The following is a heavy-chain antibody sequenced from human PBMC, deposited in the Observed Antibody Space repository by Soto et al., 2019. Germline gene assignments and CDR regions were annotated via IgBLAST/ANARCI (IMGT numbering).Heavy chain of an antibody. D-gene: IGHD6-13*01. J-gene: IGHJ6*02. CDR2: IIPIFGTP. CDR1: GGTFSSYA. V-gene: IGHV1-69*06. CDR3: ARGDIAAAGRVFLYGLDV. Sequence: ASVKVSCKAFGGTFSSYAISWVRQAPGQGLEWLGGIIPIFGTPNYAQKFQGRVTITADKSASTAYMELSSLRSEDTAVYYCARGDIAAAGRVFLYGLDVWAQGTTVPVSS.